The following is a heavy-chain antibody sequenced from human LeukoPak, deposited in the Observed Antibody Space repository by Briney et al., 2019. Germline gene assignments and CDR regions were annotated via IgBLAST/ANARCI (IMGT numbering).Heavy chain of an antibody. CDR1: GFTFSSYA. CDR2: ISGSGGST. J-gene: IGHJ4*02. Sequence: GGSLRLSWAASGFTFSSYAMSWVCQAPGKGLEWVSAISGSGGSTYYADSVKGRFTISRDNSKNTLYLQMNSLRAEDTAVYYCAIARFWSGHNQYPYWGQGTLVTVSS. D-gene: IGHD3-3*01. V-gene: IGHV3-23*01. CDR3: AIARFWSGHNQYPY.